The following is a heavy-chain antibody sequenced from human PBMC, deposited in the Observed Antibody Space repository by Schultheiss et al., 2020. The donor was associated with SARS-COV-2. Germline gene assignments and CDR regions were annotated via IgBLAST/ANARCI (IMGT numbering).Heavy chain of an antibody. J-gene: IGHJ4*02. CDR3: AKDGTEDYYDSSGYYPFDY. V-gene: IGHV3-13*01. CDR1: GFTFSSYG. Sequence: GESLKISCAASGFTFSSYGMHWVRQATGKGLEWVSAIGTAGDTYYPGSVKGRFTISRENAKNSLYLQMNSLRAEDTALYYCAKDGTEDYYDSSGYYPFDYWGQGTLVTVSS. CDR2: IGTAGDT. D-gene: IGHD3-22*01.